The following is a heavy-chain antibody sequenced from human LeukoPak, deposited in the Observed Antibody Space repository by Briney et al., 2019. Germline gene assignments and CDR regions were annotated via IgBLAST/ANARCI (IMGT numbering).Heavy chain of an antibody. Sequence: PGGSLRLSCAASEFTFSRFWMSWVRQAPGKGLEWVANIKQDGSEKYYVDSVKGRFTISRDNAKNSLYLQMNSLRAEDTAVFYCARDGTYTDYDPDFDIWGQGTLVTVSS. CDR3: ARDGTYTDYDPDFDI. CDR1: EFTFSRFW. V-gene: IGHV3-7*04. CDR2: IKQDGSEK. J-gene: IGHJ4*02. D-gene: IGHD5-12*01.